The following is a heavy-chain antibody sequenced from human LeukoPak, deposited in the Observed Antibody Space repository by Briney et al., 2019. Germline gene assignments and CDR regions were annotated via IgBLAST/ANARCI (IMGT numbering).Heavy chain of an antibody. Sequence: SETLSLTCSVSDGSIRTYYWSWIRQSPGQGLEWIGNIYYRGDINYNPSLKSRVIISIDTSKNQFSLKVTSLTAADTAVYYCARGRPDYGDNWFDPWGQGTLVTVSS. J-gene: IGHJ5*02. CDR1: DGSIRTYY. V-gene: IGHV4-59*01. CDR3: ARGRPDYGDNWFDP. CDR2: IYYRGDI. D-gene: IGHD4-17*01.